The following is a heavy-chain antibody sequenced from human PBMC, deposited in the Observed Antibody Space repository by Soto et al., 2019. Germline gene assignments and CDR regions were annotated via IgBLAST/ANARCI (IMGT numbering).Heavy chain of an antibody. V-gene: IGHV3-48*01. Sequence: PGGSLRLSCAASGFTFSSYSMNWVRQAPGKGLEWVSYISSSSSTTYYADPAKGRFTISRDNAKNSLFLQMNSLRAEDTAVYYCARGGGSGRTPFDYWGQGTPVTVSS. CDR1: GFTFSSYS. D-gene: IGHD3-10*01. CDR3: ARGGGSGRTPFDY. CDR2: ISSSSSTT. J-gene: IGHJ4*02.